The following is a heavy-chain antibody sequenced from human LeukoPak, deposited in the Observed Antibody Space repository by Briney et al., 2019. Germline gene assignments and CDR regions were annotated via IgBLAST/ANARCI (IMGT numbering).Heavy chain of an antibody. J-gene: IGHJ4*02. CDR1: GFTFSSYG. D-gene: IGHD4-17*01. V-gene: IGHV3-30*02. Sequence: GGSLRLSCAASGFTFSSYGMHWVRQAPGKGLEWVAFIRYDGSNKYYADPVKGRFTISRDNAKSSLYLQMNSLRAEDTAVYYCANSIDFDYGDYYFDYWGQGALVTISS. CDR3: ANSIDFDYGDYYFDY. CDR2: IRYDGSNK.